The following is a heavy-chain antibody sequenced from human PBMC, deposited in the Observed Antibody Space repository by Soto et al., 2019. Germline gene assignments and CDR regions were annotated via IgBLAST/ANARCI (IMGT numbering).Heavy chain of an antibody. J-gene: IGHJ3*02. CDR3: TLAYCGGDCYSKGTWAFDI. D-gene: IGHD2-21*02. V-gene: IGHV7-4-1*01. Sequence: QVQLVQSGSELKKPGASVKVSCKASGYTFTSYAMNWVRQAPGQGLEWMGWINTNTGNPTYAQGFTGRFVFSLDTSVSTAYLQICSLKAEDTAVYYCTLAYCGGDCYSKGTWAFDIWGQGTMVTVSS. CDR1: GYTFTSYA. CDR2: INTNTGNP.